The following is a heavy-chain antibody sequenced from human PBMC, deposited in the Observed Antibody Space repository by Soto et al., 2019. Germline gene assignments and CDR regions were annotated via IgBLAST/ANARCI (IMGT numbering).Heavy chain of an antibody. Sequence: EVQLVESGGGLVQPGGSLRLSCAVSGFSVSSNYMSWVRQAPGKGLEWVSVIDNGGSTYYADSVKGRITISRDNSKNTQYRQRNSLRSEDTAGYYCARIGPERAVAYWGQGTLVTVSP. J-gene: IGHJ4*02. CDR2: IDNGGST. V-gene: IGHV3-66*01. CDR3: ARIGPERAVAY. D-gene: IGHD1-1*01. CDR1: GFSVSSNY.